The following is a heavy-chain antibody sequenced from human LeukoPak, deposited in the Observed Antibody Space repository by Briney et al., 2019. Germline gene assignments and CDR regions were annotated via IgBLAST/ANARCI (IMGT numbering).Heavy chain of an antibody. CDR2: ISYDGSNK. J-gene: IGHJ5*02. CDR1: GFTFSSYG. CDR3: AKTGGLQFDP. Sequence: SGRSLRLSCAASGFTFSSYGMHWVRQAPGKGLEWVAVISYDGSNKYYADSVKGRFTISRDNSKNTLYLQMNSLRAEDTAVYYCAKTGGLQFDPWGQGTLVTVSS. D-gene: IGHD3-10*01. V-gene: IGHV3-30*18.